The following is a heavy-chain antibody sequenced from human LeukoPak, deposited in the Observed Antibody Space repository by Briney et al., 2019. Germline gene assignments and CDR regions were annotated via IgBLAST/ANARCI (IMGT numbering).Heavy chain of an antibody. J-gene: IGHJ5*02. Sequence: SGTLSLTCAVSGGSISSPNWWAWVRQPPGKGLEWIGEIYHSGRTNYNPSRESRVIMSVDKSKKHFSLMLTSVTAAATAVSYWARVGHNWFDPWGQGTLVTVSS. V-gene: IGHV4-4*02. CDR1: GGSISSPNW. CDR3: ARVGHNWFDP. D-gene: IGHD1-26*01. CDR2: IYHSGRT.